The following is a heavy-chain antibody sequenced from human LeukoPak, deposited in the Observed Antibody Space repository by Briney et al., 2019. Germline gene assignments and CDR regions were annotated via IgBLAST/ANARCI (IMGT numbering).Heavy chain of an antibody. V-gene: IGHV6-1*01. CDR1: GDSVSSNSAA. Sequence: SQTLSLTFAISGDSVSSNSAAWNWIRQSPSRGLEWLGRTYYRSKWYNDYAVSVKSRITINPDTSKNQFSLQLNSVTPEDTAVYYCARDYRSEHYYYYYMDVWGKGTTVTVSS. CDR2: TYYRSKWYN. J-gene: IGHJ6*03. D-gene: IGHD6-19*01. CDR3: ARDYRSEHYYYYYMDV.